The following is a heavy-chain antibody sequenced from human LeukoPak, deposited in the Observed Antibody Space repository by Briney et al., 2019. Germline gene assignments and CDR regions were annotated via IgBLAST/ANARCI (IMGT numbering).Heavy chain of an antibody. D-gene: IGHD4-23*01. CDR3: AREGSAATVVRQAYFDY. Sequence: RGSLRLSCAASGFTFSSYEMNWVRQAPGKGLEWVSYISSSGSTIYYADSVKGRFTISRDNAKNSLYLQMNSLRAEDTAVYYCAREGSAATVVRQAYFDYWGQGTLVTVSS. CDR1: GFTFSSYE. J-gene: IGHJ4*02. V-gene: IGHV3-48*03. CDR2: ISSSGSTI.